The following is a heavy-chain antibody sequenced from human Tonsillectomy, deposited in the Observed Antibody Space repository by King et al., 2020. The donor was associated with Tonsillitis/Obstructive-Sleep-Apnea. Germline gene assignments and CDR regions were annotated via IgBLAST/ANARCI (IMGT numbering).Heavy chain of an antibody. D-gene: IGHD6-19*01. CDR1: GFTFSSYE. Sequence: VQLVESGGGLVQPGGSLRLSCAASGFTFSSYEMNWVRQAPGKGLEWVSYITRSGSTIYYADSVKGRFTISRDNAKNSLYLQMNSLRAEDTAVYYCAREGPAHSGWPHPLFDYWGQGTLVTVSS. CDR3: AREGPAHSGWPHPLFDY. J-gene: IGHJ4*02. CDR2: ITRSGSTI. V-gene: IGHV3-48*03.